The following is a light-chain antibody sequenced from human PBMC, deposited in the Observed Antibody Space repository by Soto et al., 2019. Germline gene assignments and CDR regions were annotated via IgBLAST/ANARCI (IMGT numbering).Light chain of an antibody. CDR3: AAWADTLVV. J-gene: IGLJ2*01. Sequence: QSVLTQPPSASGTPGQRVTISCSGSSSNIGSNYVYWYQQLPGTAPKLLIYRNNQRPSGVPDRFSGSKSGTSASLAISGLRSEDEADYYCAAWADTLVVSGGGTKLTVL. V-gene: IGLV1-47*01. CDR2: RNN. CDR1: SSNIGSNY.